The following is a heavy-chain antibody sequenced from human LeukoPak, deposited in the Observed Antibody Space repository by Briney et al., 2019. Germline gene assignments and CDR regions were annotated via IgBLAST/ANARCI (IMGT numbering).Heavy chain of an antibody. J-gene: IGHJ5*02. CDR3: ASRAHCSGGSCYGNWFDP. D-gene: IGHD2-15*01. V-gene: IGHV4-59*11. CDR1: GASISSHY. CDR2: ISYSGIT. Sequence: SETLSLTCTVSGASISSHYWSWIRQSPGKGLEWIGYISYSGITNYNPSLKSRVTISVDTSKDHFSLRLSSVTAADTAVYYCASRAHCSGGSCYGNWFDPWGQGTLVTVSS.